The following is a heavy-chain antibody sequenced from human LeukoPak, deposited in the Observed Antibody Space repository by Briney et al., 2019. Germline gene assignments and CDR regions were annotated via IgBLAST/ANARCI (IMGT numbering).Heavy chain of an antibody. J-gene: IGHJ5*02. CDR3: AAYRYYPTVGFGA. Sequence: SQTLSLTCTVSGGSISSGSYYWSWIRQPAGKGLEWIGRIYTSGSTNYNPSLKSRVTISVDTSKNQFSLKLSSVTAADTAVYYCAAYRYYPTVGFGAWGQGTLVTVSS. V-gene: IGHV4-61*02. CDR2: IYTSGST. D-gene: IGHD3-10*01. CDR1: GGSISSGSYY.